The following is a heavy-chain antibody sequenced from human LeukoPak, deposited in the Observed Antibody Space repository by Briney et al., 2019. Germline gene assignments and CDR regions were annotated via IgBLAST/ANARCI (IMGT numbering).Heavy chain of an antibody. J-gene: IGHJ3*02. V-gene: IGHV1-2*02. CDR2: IDPNNGDT. CDR3: ARRSRNGLDAFDI. Sequence: ASVKVSCTASAYTFTGYYLHWVRQGPGQGLQWMRWIDPNNGDTECAQKFQDRVTMTRARSISKAYMELGRPTSDDTAVYYCARRSRNGLDAFDIWGQGTMVTVSS. CDR1: AYTFTGYY. D-gene: IGHD1-14*01.